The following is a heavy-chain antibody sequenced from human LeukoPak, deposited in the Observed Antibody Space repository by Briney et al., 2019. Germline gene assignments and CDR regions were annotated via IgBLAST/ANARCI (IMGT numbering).Heavy chain of an antibody. CDR1: XFXFSSYT. CDR2: ISTGGGNT. D-gene: IGHD7-27*01. V-gene: IGHV3-23*01. Sequence: GSLRLSCTASXFXFSSYTMSWVRQAPGKGLKWVSTISTGGGNTYYADSVKGRFTVSRDDSKNTLYLQMNSLRAEDTAVYYCAKDGGLWVSAHWGDSWGRGTLVTVSS. CDR3: AKDGGLWVSAHWGDS. J-gene: IGHJ4*02.